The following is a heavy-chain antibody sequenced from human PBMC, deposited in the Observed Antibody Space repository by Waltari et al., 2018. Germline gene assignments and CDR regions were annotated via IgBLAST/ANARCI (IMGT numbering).Heavy chain of an antibody. CDR2: IKQDGSEK. J-gene: IGHJ4*02. Sequence: EVQLVASGGGLAQPGGSLRLSFAACGPSFSKYWLTWVRQASGKGPEWVANIKQDGSEKYYMDSVKGRFTISRDNAKNSLYLQMNNLRVEDTAVYYCTRGGRDSSWYWRDWGQGTLVTVSS. D-gene: IGHD6-13*01. CDR1: GPSFSKYW. CDR3: TRGGRDSSWYWRD. V-gene: IGHV3-7*01.